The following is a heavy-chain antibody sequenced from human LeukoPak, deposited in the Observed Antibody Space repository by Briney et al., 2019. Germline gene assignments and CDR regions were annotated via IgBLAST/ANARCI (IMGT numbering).Heavy chain of an antibody. CDR3: AKPYSSSWYGMDV. CDR1: GFTFSGYA. Sequence: GGSLRLSCSASGFTFSGYAMHWVRQAPGKGLEYVSAISSNGGITYYADSVQGRFTISRDNSKNTLYLQMSSLRAEDTAVYYCAKPYSSSWYGMDVWGQGTTVTVSS. D-gene: IGHD6-13*01. J-gene: IGHJ6*02. V-gene: IGHV3-64D*06. CDR2: ISSNGGIT.